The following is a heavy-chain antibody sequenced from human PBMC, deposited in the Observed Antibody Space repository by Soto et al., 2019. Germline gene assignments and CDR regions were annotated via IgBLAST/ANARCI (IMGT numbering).Heavy chain of an antibody. V-gene: IGHV4-59*08. CDR1: GGSISSYY. CDR2: IYYSGST. CDR3: ASRYCSGGSCYFDY. D-gene: IGHD2-15*01. Sequence: SETLSLTCTVSGGSISSYYWGWIRQPPGKGLEWIGYIYYSGSTNYNPSLKSRVTISVDTSKNQFSLKLSSVTAADTAVYYCASRYCSGGSCYFDYWGQGTLVTVSS. J-gene: IGHJ4*02.